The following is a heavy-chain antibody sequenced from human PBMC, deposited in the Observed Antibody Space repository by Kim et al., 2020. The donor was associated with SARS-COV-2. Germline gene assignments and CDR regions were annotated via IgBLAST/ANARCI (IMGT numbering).Heavy chain of an antibody. Sequence: GGSLRLSCAASGFTFSSYSMNWVRQAPGKGLEWVSSISSSSSYIYYAASVKGRFTISRDNAKNSLYLQMNSLRAEDTAVYYCARVLGYCSSTSCYTDYYYYMDVWGKGTTVTVSS. CDR2: ISSSSSYI. CDR3: ARVLGYCSSTSCYTDYYYYMDV. J-gene: IGHJ6*03. D-gene: IGHD2-2*02. V-gene: IGHV3-21*01. CDR1: GFTFSSYS.